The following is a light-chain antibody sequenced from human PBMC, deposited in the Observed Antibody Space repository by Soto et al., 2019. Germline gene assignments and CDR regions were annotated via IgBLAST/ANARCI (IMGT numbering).Light chain of an antibody. CDR1: SSDVGSYNL. J-gene: IGLJ3*02. Sequence: QSVLTQPASVSGSPGQSITISCTGTSSDVGSYNLVSWYQQHPGKAPKLMIYEGSKRPSGVSNRFSGSKSGNTASLTISGLQAEDEADYYCCSYAGSSTSVRVFGGGNKLTVL. CDR2: EGS. CDR3: CSYAGSSTSVRV. V-gene: IGLV2-23*01.